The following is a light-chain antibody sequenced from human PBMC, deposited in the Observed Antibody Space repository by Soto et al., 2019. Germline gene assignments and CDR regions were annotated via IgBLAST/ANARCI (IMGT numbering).Light chain of an antibody. Sequence: EIVMTQSPATLSVSPGEGATLSCRASHSVSSDLAWYQQKPGQAPRLLIYGASTRAIGIPARFSGSGSGTEFTLTISSLQSEDLAVYYCQQYYDWPITFGQGTRLEIK. V-gene: IGKV3-15*01. CDR2: GAS. CDR1: HSVSSD. CDR3: QQYYDWPIT. J-gene: IGKJ5*01.